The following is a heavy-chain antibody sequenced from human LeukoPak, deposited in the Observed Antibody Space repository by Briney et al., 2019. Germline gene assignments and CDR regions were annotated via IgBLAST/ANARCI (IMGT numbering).Heavy chain of an antibody. CDR2: IYHSGST. Sequence: PSETLSLTCGVSGYSISSGYYWGWIRQPPGKGLEWIGSIYHSGSTYYNPSLKSRVTISVDTSKNQLSLKLSSVTAADTAVYYCASLLGTALITDIVVVPAAISDYWGQGTLVTVSS. J-gene: IGHJ4*02. D-gene: IGHD2-2*02. V-gene: IGHV4-38-2*01. CDR1: GYSISSGYY. CDR3: ASLLGTALITDIVVVPAAISDY.